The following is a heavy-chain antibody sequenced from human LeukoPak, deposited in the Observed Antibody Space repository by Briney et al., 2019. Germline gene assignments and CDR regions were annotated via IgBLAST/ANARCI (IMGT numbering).Heavy chain of an antibody. Sequence: PGGSLRLSCAASGFTFRDSAMTWVRQAPGKGLEWVSVLYSDGRTFYAGSVKGRFIISRDHSMNILYLHMNSLRVDDTAMYYCTRLRDSVAFDVWGQGTLVTVSS. J-gene: IGHJ3*01. CDR2: LYSDGRT. CDR1: GFTFRDSA. D-gene: IGHD2-21*02. V-gene: IGHV3-23*03. CDR3: TRLRDSVAFDV.